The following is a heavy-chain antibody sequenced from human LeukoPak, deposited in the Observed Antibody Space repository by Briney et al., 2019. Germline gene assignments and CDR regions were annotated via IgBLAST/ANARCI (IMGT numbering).Heavy chain of an antibody. CDR2: IYYSGST. Sequence: SETLSLTCTVSGGSISSYYWSWIRQPPGKGLEWIGYIYYSGSTNYNPSLKSRVTISVDTSKNQFSLKLSSVTAADTAVYYCARGDGDYDILTGYTDFDYWGQGTLVTVSS. J-gene: IGHJ4*02. D-gene: IGHD3-9*01. V-gene: IGHV4-59*01. CDR3: ARGDGDYDILTGYTDFDY. CDR1: GGSISSYY.